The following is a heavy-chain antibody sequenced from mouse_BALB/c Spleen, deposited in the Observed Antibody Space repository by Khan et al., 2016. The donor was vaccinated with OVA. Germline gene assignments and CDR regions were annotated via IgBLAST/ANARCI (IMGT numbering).Heavy chain of an antibody. CDR3: ARVYGGDFDY. Sequence: EVQLVESGPGLVKPSQSLSLTCTVTGYSITSDYAWNWIRQFPGNKLEWMGFISYSGNTNYNPSLKSRISITRDTSKNQFFLQLNSVTTEDTARYYCARVYGGDFDYWGQGTTLTVSP. CDR1: GYSITSDYA. J-gene: IGHJ2*01. V-gene: IGHV3-2*02. CDR2: ISYSGNT. D-gene: IGHD1-1*01.